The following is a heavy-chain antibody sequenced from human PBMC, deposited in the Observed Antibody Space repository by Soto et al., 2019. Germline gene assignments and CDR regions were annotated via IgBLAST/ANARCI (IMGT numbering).Heavy chain of an antibody. Sequence: SETLSLTCTVSSASISSSSYTWGWIRQPPGKGLEWIGSIYYGGITYYNPSLNSRVTVSVDTSKNQFSLKLSSVTAADTAVYYCASQTIRVAAAGTVTSWFDPWGQGTLVTVS. CDR3: ASQTIRVAAAGTVTSWFDP. V-gene: IGHV4-39*01. D-gene: IGHD6-13*01. J-gene: IGHJ5*02. CDR2: IYYGGIT. CDR1: SASISSSSYT.